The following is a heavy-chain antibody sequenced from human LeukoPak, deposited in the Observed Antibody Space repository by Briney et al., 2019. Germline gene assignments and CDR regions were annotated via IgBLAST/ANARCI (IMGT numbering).Heavy chain of an antibody. D-gene: IGHD6-13*01. CDR2: IYYSGST. CDR3: ARDISSSWYVEYLRGSGWFDP. Sequence: SETLSLTCTVSGGSISSYYWSWIRQPPGKGLEWIGYIYYSGSTNYNPSLKSRVTISVDTSKNQFSLKLSSVTAADTAVYYCARDISSSWYVEYLRGSGWFDPWGQGTLVTVSS. CDR1: GGSISSYY. V-gene: IGHV4-59*01. J-gene: IGHJ5*02.